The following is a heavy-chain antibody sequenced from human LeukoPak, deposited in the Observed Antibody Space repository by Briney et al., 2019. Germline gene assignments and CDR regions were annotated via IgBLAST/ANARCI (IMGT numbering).Heavy chain of an antibody. Sequence: GGSLRLSCAASGFTFSSYAMSWVRQAPGKGLEWVLAVSGSSGTTYYTDSVKGRFTISRDNSKDTLYLQMNSLRAEDTAVYYCAKWGPGYDFWSGVPHWGQGTLVTVSS. CDR1: GFTFSSYA. V-gene: IGHV3-23*01. CDR3: AKWGPGYDFWSGVPH. CDR2: VSGSSGTT. D-gene: IGHD3-3*01. J-gene: IGHJ4*02.